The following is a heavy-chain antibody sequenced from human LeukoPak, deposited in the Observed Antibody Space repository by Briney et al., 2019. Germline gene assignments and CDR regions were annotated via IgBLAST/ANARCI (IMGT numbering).Heavy chain of an antibody. D-gene: IGHD1-26*01. CDR1: GDTFTSTN. CDR3: ARSGSYPDY. J-gene: IGHJ4*02. V-gene: IGHV1-46*01. CDR2: INPSGSST. Sequence: ASLKDSCKASGDTFTSTNMHWVCEAPGQGLGWMGIINPSGSSTSYVQKFQGRVTMTRDTSTSTVYMELSSLRSEDTAVYYCARSGSYPDYWGQGTLVTVSS.